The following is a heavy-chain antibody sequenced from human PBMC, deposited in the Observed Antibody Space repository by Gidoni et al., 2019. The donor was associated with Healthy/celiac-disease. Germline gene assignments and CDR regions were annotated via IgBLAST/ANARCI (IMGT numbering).Heavy chain of an antibody. CDR1: GFTFSSYS. J-gene: IGHJ5*02. CDR3: ARDQAAAGSFDP. CDR2: ISSSSSYI. D-gene: IGHD6-13*01. V-gene: IGHV3-21*01. Sequence: EVQLVESGGGLVKPGGSLRLSCAASGFTFSSYSMNWVRQAPGKGLEWVSSISSSSSYIYYADSVKGRFTISRDNAKNSLYLQMNSLRAEDTAVYYCARDQAAAGSFDPWGQGTLVTVSS.